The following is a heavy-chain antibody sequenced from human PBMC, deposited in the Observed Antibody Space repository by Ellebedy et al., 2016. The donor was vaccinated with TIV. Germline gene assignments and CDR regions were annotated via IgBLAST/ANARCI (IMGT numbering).Heavy chain of an antibody. V-gene: IGHV4-59*08. CDR3: ARHPSATGMVVRGAKYYYGMDV. CDR2: IYYSGST. D-gene: IGHD3-10*01. J-gene: IGHJ6*02. CDR1: GGSISSYY. Sequence: SETLSLXXTVSGGSISSYYWSWIRQPPGKGLEWIGYIYYSGSTNYNPSLKSRVTISVDTSKNQFSLKLSSVTAADTAVYYCARHPSATGMVVRGAKYYYGMDVWGQGTTVTVSS.